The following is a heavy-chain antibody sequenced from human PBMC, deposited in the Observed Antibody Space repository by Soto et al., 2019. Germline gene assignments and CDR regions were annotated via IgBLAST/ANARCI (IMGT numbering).Heavy chain of an antibody. CDR3: ARANHRWLKLRFFDL. V-gene: IGHV1-69*12. Sequence: QVQLVQSGAEVKKPGSSVTVSCKASGGTFSSYTISWVRQAPGQELAWMGGIIPIFGTANYAQKIQGRVMITADESTSTAYLEFSSLRSEDTAVYSCARANHRWLKLRFFDLWGSGTLLTVS. D-gene: IGHD5-12*01. J-gene: IGHJ2*01. CDR2: IIPIFGTA. CDR1: GGTFSSYT.